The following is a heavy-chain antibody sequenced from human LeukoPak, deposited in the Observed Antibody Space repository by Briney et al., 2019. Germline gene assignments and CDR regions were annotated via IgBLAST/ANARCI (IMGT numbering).Heavy chain of an antibody. D-gene: IGHD4-11*01. V-gene: IGHV3-23*01. CDR3: MTSVTTGDY. CDR2: VTSRGDDT. J-gene: IGHJ4*02. CDR1: GFTFSIYG. Sequence: PGGSLRLSCAASGFTFSIYGMSWVRQAPGKGLEWVSGVTSRGDDTYYADSVKGRFTISRDNSKNTLYLQMNSLRAEDTAVYAAMTSVTTGDYWGQGTLVTVSS.